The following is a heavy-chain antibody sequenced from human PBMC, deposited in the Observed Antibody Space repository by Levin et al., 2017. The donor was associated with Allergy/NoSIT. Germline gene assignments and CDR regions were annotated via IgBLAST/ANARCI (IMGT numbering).Heavy chain of an antibody. Sequence: SETLSLTCTVSGGSISSSSYYWGWIRQPPGTGLEWIGSIYYSGSTYYNPSLKSRVTISVDTSKNQFSLKLSSVTAADTAVYYCARLGGSYGGSDWFDPWGQGTLVTVSS. V-gene: IGHV4-39*01. D-gene: IGHD4-23*01. CDR1: GGSISSSSYY. CDR2: IYYSGST. J-gene: IGHJ5*02. CDR3: ARLGGSYGGSDWFDP.